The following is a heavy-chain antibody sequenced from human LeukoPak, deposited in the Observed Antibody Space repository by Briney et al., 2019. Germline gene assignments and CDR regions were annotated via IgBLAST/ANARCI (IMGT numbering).Heavy chain of an antibody. V-gene: IGHV3-74*01. D-gene: IGHD5-12*01. Sequence: GGSLRLSCAASGFSFSSYWMHWVRQAPGKGLVWVSRINTDGSSTIYADSVKGRFTISRDNAKNTLYLQMNSPRAEDTAVYYCARDRGYSGYPEDYWGQGTLVTVSS. CDR2: INTDGSST. J-gene: IGHJ4*02. CDR3: ARDRGYSGYPEDY. CDR1: GFSFSSYW.